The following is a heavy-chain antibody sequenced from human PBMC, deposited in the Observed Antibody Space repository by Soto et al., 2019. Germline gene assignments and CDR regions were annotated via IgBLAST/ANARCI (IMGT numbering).Heavy chain of an antibody. V-gene: IGHV1-18*01. J-gene: IGHJ6*02. CDR3: VMVDNYVTPTPQDV. CDR2: ISPYTGNT. CDR1: GYIFVNYG. D-gene: IGHD3-16*01. Sequence: QVQLVQSGDEVKKPGASVKVSCKASGYIFVNYGIAWVRQAPRQGLEWMGWISPYTGNTHSASKVQGRLTMTTDTATITAYMDLGSLTADYTAVYYCVMVDNYVTPTPQDVWGQGTTVTVSS.